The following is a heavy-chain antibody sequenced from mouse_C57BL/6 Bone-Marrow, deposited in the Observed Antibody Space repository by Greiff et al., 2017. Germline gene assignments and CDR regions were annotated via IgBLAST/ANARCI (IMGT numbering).Heavy chain of an antibody. D-gene: IGHD2-2*01. J-gene: IGHJ1*03. Sequence: VQLQQPGAELVKPGASVKLSCKASGYTFTSYWMQWVKQRPGQGLEWIGEIDPSDSYTNYNQKFKGKATLTVDTSSSTAYMQLSSLTSEDSAVYYCARRGGYPWYVEVWGTGTTVAVSS. CDR3: ARRGGYPWYVEV. CDR2: IDPSDSYT. CDR1: GYTFTSYW. V-gene: IGHV1-50*01.